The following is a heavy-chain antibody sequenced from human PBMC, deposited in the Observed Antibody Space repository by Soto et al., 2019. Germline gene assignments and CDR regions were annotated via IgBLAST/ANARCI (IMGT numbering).Heavy chain of an antibody. CDR2: MNPNSGNT. D-gene: IGHD2-15*01. CDR3: ARGGGYCSGGSCHLHTDDAFDI. J-gene: IGHJ3*02. CDR1: GYTFTSYD. Sequence: ASVKVSCKASGYTFTSYDINWVRQATGQGLEWMGWMNPNSGNTGYAQKFQGRVTMTRNTSISTAYMELSSLRSEDTAVYYCARGGGYCSGGSCHLHTDDAFDIWGQGTMVTVSS. V-gene: IGHV1-8*01.